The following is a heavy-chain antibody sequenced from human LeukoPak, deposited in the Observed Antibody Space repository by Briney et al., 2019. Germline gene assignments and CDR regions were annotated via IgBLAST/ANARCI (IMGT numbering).Heavy chain of an antibody. CDR3: ARGRPPLRYFDWLLPNPFDY. V-gene: IGHV4-34*01. Sequence: SETLSLTCAVYGGSFSGYYWSWIRQPPGKGLEWIGEINHSGSTNYNPSLKSRVTISVDTPKNQFSLKLSSVTAADTAVYYCARGRPPLRYFDWLLPNPFDYWGQGTLVTVSS. CDR1: GGSFSGYY. J-gene: IGHJ4*02. CDR2: INHSGST. D-gene: IGHD3-9*01.